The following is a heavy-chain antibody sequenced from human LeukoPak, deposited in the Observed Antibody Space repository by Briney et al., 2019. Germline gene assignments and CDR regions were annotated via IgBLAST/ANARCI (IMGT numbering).Heavy chain of an antibody. CDR2: IYTSGST. J-gene: IGHJ6*03. CDR1: GGSISSGSYY. D-gene: IGHD6-19*01. V-gene: IGHV4-61*02. Sequence: PSETLPLTCTVSGGSISSGSYYWSWIRQPAGKGLEWIGRIYTSGSTNYNPSLKSRVTISVDTSKNQFSLKLSSVTAADTAVYYCAKQWLVRNYYYYYYMDVWGKGTTVTVSS. CDR3: AKQWLVRNYYYYYYMDV.